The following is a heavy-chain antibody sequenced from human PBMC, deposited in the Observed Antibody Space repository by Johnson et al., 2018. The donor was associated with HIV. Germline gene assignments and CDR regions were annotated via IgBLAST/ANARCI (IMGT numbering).Heavy chain of an antibody. Sequence: QVQLVESGGGVVQPGRSLRLSCAASGFTFSSYAMHWVRQAPAKGLEWVAVISYDGSHKYYADSVKGRFTVSRDNSTHTLYLQMDRLRAEDTAVYYCARADITYSYYDTSGYYYHDAFDIWGQGTMVNVSS. CDR1: GFTFSSYA. CDR3: ARADITYSYYDTSGYYYHDAFDI. J-gene: IGHJ3*02. D-gene: IGHD3-22*01. CDR2: ISYDGSHK. V-gene: IGHV3-30*04.